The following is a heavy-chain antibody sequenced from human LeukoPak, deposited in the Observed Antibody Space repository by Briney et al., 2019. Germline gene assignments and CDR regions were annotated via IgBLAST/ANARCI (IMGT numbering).Heavy chain of an antibody. CDR3: ARVRRQREYPPVFDY. CDR2: MNPNISGT. V-gene: IGHV1-2*02. CDR1: GYTFTGYY. D-gene: IGHD3-10*01. Sequence: SVKVSCKASGYTFTGYYMHWVRHPPGQGLEWMGWMNPNISGTNYAQKFHGRVAMTRDTSLSAAYIERSRLRADDTAVYYCARVRRQREYPPVFDYWGQGTLVTVSS. J-gene: IGHJ4*02.